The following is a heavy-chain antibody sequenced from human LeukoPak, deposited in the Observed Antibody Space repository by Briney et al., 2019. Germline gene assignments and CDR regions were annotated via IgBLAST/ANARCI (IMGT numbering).Heavy chain of an antibody. CDR2: IYYSGST. V-gene: IGHV4-39*07. J-gene: IGHJ5*02. D-gene: IGHD2-15*01. Sequence: SETLSLTCTVSGGSISSSSYYWGWIRQPPGKGLEWIGSIYYSGSTYYNPSLKSRVTISVDTSKNQFSLKLSSVTAADTAVYYCARVLNCSGGSCVNWFDPWGQGTLVTVSS. CDR1: GGSISSSSYY. CDR3: ARVLNCSGGSCVNWFDP.